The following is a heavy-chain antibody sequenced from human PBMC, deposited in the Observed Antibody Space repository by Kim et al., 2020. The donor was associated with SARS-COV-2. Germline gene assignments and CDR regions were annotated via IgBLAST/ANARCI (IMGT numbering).Heavy chain of an antibody. CDR1: GGTFSSYA. CDR3: ARAQGVDYYGSGSLYY. CDR2: IIPILGIA. D-gene: IGHD3-10*01. J-gene: IGHJ4*02. V-gene: IGHV1-69*04. Sequence: SVKVSCKASGGTFSSYAISWVRQAPGQGLEWMGRIIPILGIANYAQKFQGRVTITADKSTSTAYMELSSLRSEDTAVCYCARAQGVDYYGSGSLYYWGQGTLVTVSS.